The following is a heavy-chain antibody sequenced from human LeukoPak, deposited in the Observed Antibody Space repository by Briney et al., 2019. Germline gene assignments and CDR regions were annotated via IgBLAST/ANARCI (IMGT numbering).Heavy chain of an antibody. CDR3: ARAHSTSDAFDI. D-gene: IGHD6-13*01. Sequence: ASVKVSCKASGYTFSGYCVHWVRQAPGQGLEWMGWINPNSGGTNYAQKFQGRVTMTRDTSISTAYMELSRLRSDDTAVYYCARAHSTSDAFDIWGQGTMVTVSS. CDR1: GYTFSGYC. CDR2: INPNSGGT. J-gene: IGHJ3*02. V-gene: IGHV1-2*02.